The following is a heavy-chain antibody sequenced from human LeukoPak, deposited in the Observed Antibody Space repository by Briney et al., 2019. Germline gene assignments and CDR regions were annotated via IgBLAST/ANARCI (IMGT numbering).Heavy chain of an antibody. CDR3: ARGGMIVVVIPGEVGDWFDP. D-gene: IGHD3-22*01. V-gene: IGHV4-39*07. Sequence: PSETLSLTCTVSGGSISSTSYYWGWIRQPPVKGLEWIGSIYYSGSTYYNPSLKSRVTISVDTSKNQFSLKLSSVTAADTAVYYCARGGMIVVVIPGEVGDWFDPWGQGTLVTVSS. CDR1: GGSISSTSYY. J-gene: IGHJ5*02. CDR2: IYYSGST.